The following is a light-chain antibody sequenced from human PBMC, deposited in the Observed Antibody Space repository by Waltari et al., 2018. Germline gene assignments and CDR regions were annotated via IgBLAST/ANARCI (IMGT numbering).Light chain of an antibody. CDR1: NIESKG. V-gene: IGLV3-21*02. CDR2: DDT. J-gene: IGLJ3*02. Sequence: SYVLTQPPSLSVAPGQTAKISCGGNNIESKGVHWYKQKPGQAPLLVMYDDTERPSGMPERFAGSNAGNTASLTISRVDAGDEADYYCHVWDSNTGVFGGGTKLTVL. CDR3: HVWDSNTGV.